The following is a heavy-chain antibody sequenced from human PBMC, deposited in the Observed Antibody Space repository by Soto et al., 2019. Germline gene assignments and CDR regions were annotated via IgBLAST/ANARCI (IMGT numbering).Heavy chain of an antibody. CDR2: FYWDDDK. CDR3: AHAPGIAVTTNWFDP. CDR1: GFSLSTTGVG. J-gene: IGHJ5*02. V-gene: IGHV2-5*02. D-gene: IGHD6-19*01. Sequence: SGPTLVNPTQTLTLTCTFSGFSLSTTGVGVGWVRQPPGKALEWLALFYWDDDKHYSPSLKSRLTITKDTSKNQVVLTMTNMDPVDTATYYCAHAPGIAVTTNWFDPWGQGILVTVSS.